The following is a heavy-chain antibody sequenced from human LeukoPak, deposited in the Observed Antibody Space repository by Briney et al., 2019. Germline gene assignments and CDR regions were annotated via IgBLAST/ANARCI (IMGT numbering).Heavy chain of an antibody. Sequence: ASVKVSCKASGYTFTGYYMHWVRQAPGQGLEWMGWINPNSGGTNYAQKFQGRVTMTTDTSTSTAYMELRSLRSDDTAVYYCARDLLKQQLVFFDPWGQGTLVTVSS. CDR3: ARDLLKQQLVFFDP. D-gene: IGHD6-13*01. J-gene: IGHJ5*02. CDR2: INPNSGGT. CDR1: GYTFTGYY. V-gene: IGHV1-2*02.